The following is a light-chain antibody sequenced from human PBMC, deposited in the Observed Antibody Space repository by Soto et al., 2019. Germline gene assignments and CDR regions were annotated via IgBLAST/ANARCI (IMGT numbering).Light chain of an antibody. Sequence: EIVMTQSPATLSVSPGERATLSCRASQSVSSNLAWYQQKPGQAPRLLIYGASTRATGIPARFSGSGSGTEFTLIISSLQSEDFAFYYCQQHNDWPWTFGQGTKVEIK. J-gene: IGKJ1*01. CDR3: QQHNDWPWT. CDR2: GAS. V-gene: IGKV3-15*01. CDR1: QSVSSN.